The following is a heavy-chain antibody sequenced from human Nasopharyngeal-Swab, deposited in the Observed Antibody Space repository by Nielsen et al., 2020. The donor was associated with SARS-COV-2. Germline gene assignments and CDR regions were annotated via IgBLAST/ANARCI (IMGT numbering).Heavy chain of an antibody. J-gene: IGHJ4*02. V-gene: IGHV3-9*01. CDR2: ISWNSGSI. CDR1: GFTFDDSA. CDR3: ARDQDSSGYLGRTDRPHDY. Sequence: SLKISCSASGFTFDDSAMHWVRQPPGRGLQWVSGISWNSGSIAYADSVKGRFTISRDNAKNSLYLQMNSLRAEDTAVYYCARDQDSSGYLGRTDRPHDYWGQGTLVTVSS. D-gene: IGHD3-22*01.